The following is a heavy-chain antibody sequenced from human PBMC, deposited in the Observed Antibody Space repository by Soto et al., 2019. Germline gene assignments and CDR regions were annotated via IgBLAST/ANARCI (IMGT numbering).Heavy chain of an antibody. CDR1: GVTISSYG. V-gene: IGHV3-74*01. J-gene: IGHJ4*02. CDR2: INGDGSST. CDR3: AIAVAGPTAIAY. Sequence: GWSLRLSCVVSGVTISSYGMHWVRQAPGKGLVWVSRINGDGSSTNYADSVKGRFTISRDNAKNTLYLQMNTLRAEDTAVYYCAIAVAGPTAIAYWGQGNQVTVSS. D-gene: IGHD6-19*01.